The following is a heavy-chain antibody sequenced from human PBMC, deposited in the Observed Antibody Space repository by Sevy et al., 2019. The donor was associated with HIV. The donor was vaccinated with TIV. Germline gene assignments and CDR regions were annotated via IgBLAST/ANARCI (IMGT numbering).Heavy chain of an antibody. V-gene: IGHV3-21*01. Sequence: GGSLRLSCAASGFTFSSYSMNWVRQAPGKGLEWVSSSSSSSSYIYYADSVKGRFTISRDNAKNSLYLQMNSLRAEDTAVYYCARDIGWGGYSYGSDAFDIWGQGTMVTISS. CDR2: SSSSSSYI. D-gene: IGHD5-18*01. CDR1: GFTFSSYS. J-gene: IGHJ3*02. CDR3: ARDIGWGGYSYGSDAFDI.